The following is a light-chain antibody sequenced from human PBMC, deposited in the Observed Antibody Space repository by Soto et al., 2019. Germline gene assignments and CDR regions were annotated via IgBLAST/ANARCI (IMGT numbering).Light chain of an antibody. J-gene: IGLJ1*01. CDR2: DVT. V-gene: IGLV2-11*01. Sequence: QSVLTQPRSVSGSPGQSVAISCTGTSSDVGGYNSVSWYQQYPGKAPKLLIYDVTKRPSGVPDRFSGSRSGNTASLTISGLQADDEADYYCCSYAGSYTFAVFGSGTKVTVL. CDR1: SSDVGGYNS. CDR3: CSYAGSYTFAV.